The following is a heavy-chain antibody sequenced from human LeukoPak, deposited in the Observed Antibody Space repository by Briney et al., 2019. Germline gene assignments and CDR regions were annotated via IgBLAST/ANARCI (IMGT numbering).Heavy chain of an antibody. CDR2: ISSGSGS. Sequence: PGGSLRLSCAASGFTFSTYNLNWVRQAAGGGLEWVSYISSGSGSIYADSVKGRFTISRDNAKNSLYLQMNSLRDDDTAVYYCAFQDGGIVFWGQGTLVTVSS. CDR1: GFTFSTYN. V-gene: IGHV3-48*02. CDR3: AFQDGGIVF. J-gene: IGHJ4*02. D-gene: IGHD4-23*01.